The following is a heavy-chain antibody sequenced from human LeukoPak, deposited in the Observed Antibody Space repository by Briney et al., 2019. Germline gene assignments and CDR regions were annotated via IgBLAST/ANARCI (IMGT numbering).Heavy chain of an antibody. V-gene: IGHV5-51*01. J-gene: IGHJ6*03. CDR1: GYSFTSYW. Sequence: GESLKISCKGSGYSFTSYWIGWVRQMPGKGLEWMGIIYPGDFDTRYSPSFQGQVTISADKSISTAYLQWSSLKASDTAMYYCARRGRWFGTPSRGYYYMDVWGKGTTVTVSS. CDR3: ARRGRWFGTPSRGYYYMDV. D-gene: IGHD3-10*01. CDR2: IYPGDFDT.